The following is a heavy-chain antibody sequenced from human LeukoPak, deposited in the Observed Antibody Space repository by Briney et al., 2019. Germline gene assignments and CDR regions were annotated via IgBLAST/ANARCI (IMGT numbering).Heavy chain of an antibody. CDR3: ARAAYSSTWYSRYFDL. V-gene: IGHV3-13*01. D-gene: IGHD6-13*01. CDR1: GFTFRSYD. Sequence: PGGSLRLSCAASGFTFRSYDMHWVRQATGKGLEWVSGIGTAGEIYYPGPVKGRFTISRENAKNSLYLQMNSLRAGDTAVYYCARAAYSSTWYSRYFDLWGRGTLVTVSS. J-gene: IGHJ2*01. CDR2: IGTAGEI.